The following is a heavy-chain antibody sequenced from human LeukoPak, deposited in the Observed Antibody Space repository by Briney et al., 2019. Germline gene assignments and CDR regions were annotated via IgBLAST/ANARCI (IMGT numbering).Heavy chain of an antibody. J-gene: IGHJ4*02. CDR1: GFTFDDYA. V-gene: IGHV3-9*01. CDR3: AKDVVDENYYDSSGYWGGFDY. D-gene: IGHD3-22*01. CDR2: ISWNSGSI. Sequence: GGSLRLSCAASGFTFDDYAMHWVRQAPGKGLEWVSGISWNSGSIGYADSVKGRFTISRDNAKNSLYLQMNSLRAEDTALYYCAKDVVDENYYDSSGYWGGFDYWGQGTLVTVSS.